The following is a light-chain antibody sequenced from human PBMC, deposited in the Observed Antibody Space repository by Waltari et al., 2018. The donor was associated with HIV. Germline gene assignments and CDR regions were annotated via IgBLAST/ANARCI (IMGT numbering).Light chain of an antibody. CDR3: CSYAGTYEVV. V-gene: IGLV2-11*01. J-gene: IGLJ2*01. Sequence: QSALTQPRSVSGSPGQSVTISCTGTSSDVGAYKYVSWYKQHPGKAPNFMIYDDRTRASGVPVCFSGTKSGNTASLSISGLQADDEAIYYCCSYAGTYEVVFGGGTKLTVL. CDR1: SSDVGAYKY. CDR2: DDR.